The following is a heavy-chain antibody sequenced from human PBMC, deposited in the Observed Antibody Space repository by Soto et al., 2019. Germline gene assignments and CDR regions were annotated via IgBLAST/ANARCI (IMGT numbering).Heavy chain of an antibody. CDR1: GFTFRSYA. CDR2: ISGSGIRT. J-gene: IGHJ4*02. CDR3: SKSRDFVVLLAVILDD. Sequence: GGSLRLSCAASGFTFRSYAMSWVRQAPGKGLEWVSGISGSGIRTHYADSVKGRFTVSRDNSKNTLYLQMNSLIAEDTAVYSCSKSRDFVVLLAVILDDWGPGTLVTVSS. D-gene: IGHD2-8*01. V-gene: IGHV3-23*01.